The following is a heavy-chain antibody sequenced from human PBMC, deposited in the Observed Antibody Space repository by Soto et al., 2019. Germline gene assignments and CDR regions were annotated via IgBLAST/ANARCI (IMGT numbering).Heavy chain of an antibody. CDR3: ARGMYKSGWNLDL. D-gene: IGHD6-19*01. CDR2: ILHSGSS. V-gene: IGHV4-61*01. Sequence: SETLSLTCPVSGGSVGSATYFWSWVRQPPGGGLEWIAYILHSGSSMYNPSLKSRVTISLSTSKTQFSLRLTSVTAADTAVYYCARGMYKSGWNLDLWGQGIVVTVSS. CDR1: GGSVGSATYF. J-gene: IGHJ5*02.